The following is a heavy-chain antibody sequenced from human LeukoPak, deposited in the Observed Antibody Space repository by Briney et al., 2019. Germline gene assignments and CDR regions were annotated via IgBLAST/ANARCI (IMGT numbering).Heavy chain of an antibody. CDR2: MNPNSGNT. Sequence: GASVKVSCKASGYTFTSYDINWVRQATGQGLEWMGWMNPNSGNTGYAQKFQGRVTMTRNTSISTAYMELSSLRSEDTAVYYCARGYCSGGSCFSHFNWFDPWGQGTLVTVSS. CDR3: ARGYCSGGSCFSHFNWFDP. D-gene: IGHD2-15*01. J-gene: IGHJ5*02. V-gene: IGHV1-8*01. CDR1: GYTFTSYD.